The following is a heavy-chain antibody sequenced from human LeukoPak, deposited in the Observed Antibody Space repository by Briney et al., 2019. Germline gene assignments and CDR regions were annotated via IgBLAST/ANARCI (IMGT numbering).Heavy chain of an antibody. J-gene: IGHJ3*02. Sequence: PVASVKVSCKASGGTFSSYAISWVRQAPGQGLEGMGRIIPILGIANYTQKFQGRVTITAGKATSRAYIELSIARSEETEVYYCARGGRWELLGAKNDAFDIWGQGTMVTVSS. CDR2: IIPILGIA. V-gene: IGHV1-69*04. CDR1: GGTFSSYA. CDR3: ARGGRWELLGAKNDAFDI. D-gene: IGHD1-26*01.